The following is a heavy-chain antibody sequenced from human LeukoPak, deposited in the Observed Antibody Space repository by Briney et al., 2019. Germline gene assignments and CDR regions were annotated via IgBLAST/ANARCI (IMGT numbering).Heavy chain of an antibody. D-gene: IGHD4-17*01. CDR3: ARRGYGDYEWLF. Sequence: PSETLSLTCAVYGGSISGYYWTWIRQPPGKGLEWIGDINHGGSTNYNPSLKTRVTISIDTSKNQFSLRLRSVTAADTAVYYCARRGYGDYEWLFWAQGTLVSVSS. CDR1: GGSISGYY. J-gene: IGHJ4*02. V-gene: IGHV4-34*01. CDR2: INHGGST.